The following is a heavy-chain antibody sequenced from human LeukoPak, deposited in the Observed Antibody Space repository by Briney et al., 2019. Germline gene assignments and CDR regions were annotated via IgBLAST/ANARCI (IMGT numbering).Heavy chain of an antibody. J-gene: IGHJ4*02. V-gene: IGHV1-2*02. CDR3: ATELSLN. Sequence: ASVKVSCKASGYTFTDYYMHWVRQALGQGLEWMGWISPNSGDTNYAQKFQGRVTMTRDTSISTAYMQLSSLRSDDTAVYYCATELSLNWGQGTLVTVSS. CDR1: GYTFTDYY. CDR2: ISPNSGDT.